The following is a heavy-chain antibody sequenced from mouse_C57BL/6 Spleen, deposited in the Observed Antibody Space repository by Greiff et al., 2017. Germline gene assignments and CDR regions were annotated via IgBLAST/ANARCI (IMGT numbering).Heavy chain of an antibody. Sequence: QVQLKQPGAELVRPGTSVKLSCKASGYTFTSYWMHWVKQRPGQGLEWIGVIDPSDSYTNYNQKFKGKATLTVDTSSSTAYMQLSSLTSEDSAVYYCARGSYYGTPVDYWGQGTTLTVSS. J-gene: IGHJ2*01. CDR3: ARGSYYGTPVDY. D-gene: IGHD1-1*01. V-gene: IGHV1-59*01. CDR2: IDPSDSYT. CDR1: GYTFTSYW.